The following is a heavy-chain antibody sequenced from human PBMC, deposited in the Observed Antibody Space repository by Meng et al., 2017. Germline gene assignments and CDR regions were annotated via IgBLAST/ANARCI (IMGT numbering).Heavy chain of an antibody. D-gene: IGHD7-27*01. Sequence: QLQQWGAGLLKPSDTLSLTCAVYGGSFSGYYWTWIRQPPGRGLEWIGEISHSGTTNYNPSLKSRVTISVDKSKNQFSLKLSSVTAADTAVYYCARIGDWGSTRYFDYWGQGTLVTVFS. CDR1: GGSFSGYY. CDR2: ISHSGTT. V-gene: IGHV4-34*01. J-gene: IGHJ4*02. CDR3: ARIGDWGSTRYFDY.